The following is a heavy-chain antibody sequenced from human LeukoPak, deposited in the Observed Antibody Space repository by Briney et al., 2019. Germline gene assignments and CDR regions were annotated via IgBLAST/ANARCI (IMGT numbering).Heavy chain of an antibody. D-gene: IGHD2-15*01. J-gene: IGHJ3*01. Sequence: TSETLSLTCTVSGYSISNVYHWGWIRQFPGKGLEGIGSIYHGRESYYNPSLKSRVTVSLDTSKSQFSLKLRSVTAADTAVYYCARTPGPGRAFGLWGQGTTVTVSS. CDR2: IYHGRES. V-gene: IGHV4-38-2*02. CDR3: ARTPGPGRAFGL. CDR1: GYSISNVYH.